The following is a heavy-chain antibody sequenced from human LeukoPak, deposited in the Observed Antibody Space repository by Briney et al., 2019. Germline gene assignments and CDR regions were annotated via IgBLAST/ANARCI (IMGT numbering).Heavy chain of an antibody. CDR1: GFTFSAYG. Sequence: PGGSLRLSCAASGFTFSAYGMHWVRQAPGKGLEWVAFIRYDGSNKYYADSLKGRFTISRDNSKNTLYLQMNSLGAEDTAIYYCARSYTYARYWGQGALVTVSS. D-gene: IGHD3-10*01. CDR2: IRYDGSNK. CDR3: ARSYTYARY. J-gene: IGHJ4*02. V-gene: IGHV3-30*02.